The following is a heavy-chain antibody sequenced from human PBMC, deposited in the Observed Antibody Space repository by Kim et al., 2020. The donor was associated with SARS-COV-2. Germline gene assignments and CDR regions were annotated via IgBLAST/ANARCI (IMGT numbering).Heavy chain of an antibody. V-gene: IGHV4-59*08. CDR3: AKPQYTSNWFNFDP. J-gene: IGHJ5*02. D-gene: IGHD6-13*01. Sequence: NPSPKGRVTTSADTSKNQFSLKLNSVTAADTAVYYCAKPQYTSNWFNFDPWGQGTLVTVSS.